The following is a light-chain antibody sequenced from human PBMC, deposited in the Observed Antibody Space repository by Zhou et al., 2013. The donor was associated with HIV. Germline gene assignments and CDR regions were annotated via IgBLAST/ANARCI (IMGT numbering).Light chain of an antibody. Sequence: DIQMTQSPSSVSASVGDRVTITCRASQGIASWLAWYQRKPGKVPKLLIYAASSLQSGVPSRFTGSGSGTDFNLSISSLQPEDFATYYCQQSHTTPLTFGGGTKLEIK. CDR3: QQSHTTPLT. J-gene: IGKJ4*01. V-gene: IGKV1-12*01. CDR2: AAS. CDR1: QGIASW.